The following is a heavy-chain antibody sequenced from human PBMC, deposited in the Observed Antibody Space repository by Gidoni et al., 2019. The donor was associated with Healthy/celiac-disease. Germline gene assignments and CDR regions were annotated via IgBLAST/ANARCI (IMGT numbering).Heavy chain of an antibody. CDR3: ARERVGYYKGHYKGSGSYYMDV. D-gene: IGHD1-26*01. CDR1: GYSISSGYS. CDR2: NYHSGST. J-gene: IGHJ6*03. Sequence: QVQLQESGPGLVKPSETLSLTCAVSGYSISSGYSWGWIRQPPGKGLEWIGSNYHSGSTYYNPSLKSRVTISVDTSKNQFSLKLSSVTAADTAVYYCARERVGYYKGHYKGSGSYYMDVWGKGTTVTVSS. V-gene: IGHV4-38-2*02.